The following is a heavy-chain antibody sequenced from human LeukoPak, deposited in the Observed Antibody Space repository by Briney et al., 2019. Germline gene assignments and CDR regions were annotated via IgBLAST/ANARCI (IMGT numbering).Heavy chain of an antibody. J-gene: IGHJ4*02. CDR3: ARTPYADSSGYLVYYFDY. CDR1: GFTFSSYS. CDR2: ISSSSYI. D-gene: IGHD3-22*01. Sequence: GGSLRLSCAASGFTFSSYSMNWVRQAPGKGLEWVSSISSSSYIYYADSVKGRFTISRDNAKNSLYLQMNSLRAEDTAVYYCARTPYADSSGYLVYYFDYWGQGTLVTVSS. V-gene: IGHV3-21*01.